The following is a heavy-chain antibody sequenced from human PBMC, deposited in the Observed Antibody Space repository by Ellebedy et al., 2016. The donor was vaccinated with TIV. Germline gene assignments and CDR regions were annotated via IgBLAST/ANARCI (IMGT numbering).Heavy chain of an antibody. V-gene: IGHV1-69*13. CDR3: AGCYGGNYYYYYGMDV. D-gene: IGHD2-2*01. J-gene: IGHJ6*02. CDR2: IIPIFGTA. Sequence: ASVKVSCKASGGTFSSYAISWVRQAPGQGLECMGGIIPIFGTANYAQKFQGRVTITADESTSTAYMELSSLRSEDTAVYYCAGCYGGNYYYYYGMDVWGQGTTVTVSS. CDR1: GGTFSSYA.